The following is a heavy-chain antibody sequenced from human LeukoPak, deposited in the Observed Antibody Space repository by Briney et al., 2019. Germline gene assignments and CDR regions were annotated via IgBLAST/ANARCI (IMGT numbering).Heavy chain of an antibody. J-gene: IGHJ4*02. Sequence: ASVKVSCKASGYTFTSYDINWVRQATGQGLEWMGWMNPNSGNTGYAQKFQGRVTMTRNTSISTAYMELSSLRSEDTAVHYCARGGYMITFGGVITSPPDYWGQGTLVTVSS. D-gene: IGHD3-16*02. CDR3: ARGGYMITFGGVITSPPDY. CDR2: MNPNSGNT. CDR1: GYTFTSYD. V-gene: IGHV1-8*01.